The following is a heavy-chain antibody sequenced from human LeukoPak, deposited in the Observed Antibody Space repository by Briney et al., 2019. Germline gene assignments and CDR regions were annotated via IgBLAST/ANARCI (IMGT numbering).Heavy chain of an antibody. CDR3: AKAGRGGAITMVRGVKGDYYYMDV. D-gene: IGHD3-10*01. CDR1: GLTFSSNG. J-gene: IGHJ6*03. Sequence: GVALRLFCGASGLTFSSNGMIWVRQAPGKGLEWVSALSGSGGSTYHADSVKGRFTISRDNSKNTLYLQMNSVIAEDARVYYCAKAGRGGAITMVRGVKGDYYYMDVGGKGTTVTISS. V-gene: IGHV3-23*01. CDR2: LSGSGGST.